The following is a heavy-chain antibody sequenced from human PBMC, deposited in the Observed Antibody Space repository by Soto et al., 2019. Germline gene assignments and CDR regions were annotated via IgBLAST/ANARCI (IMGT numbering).Heavy chain of an antibody. Sequence: PGESLKISCKGSGYSFTSYWIGWVRQMPGKGLEWMGIIYPGDSDTRYSPSFQGQVPISADKSISTAYLQWSSLKASHTAMYYCARSMGVTRYYYYGMDVWGQGTTVTVSS. J-gene: IGHJ6*02. CDR2: IYPGDSDT. V-gene: IGHV5-51*01. CDR3: ARSMGVTRYYYYGMDV. CDR1: GYSFTSYW. D-gene: IGHD3-10*01.